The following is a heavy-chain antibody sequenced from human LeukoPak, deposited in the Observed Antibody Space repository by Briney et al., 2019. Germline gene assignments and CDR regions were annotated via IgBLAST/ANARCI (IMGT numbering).Heavy chain of an antibody. Sequence: PGGSLRLSCVASGFTFSSYTMHWVRQAPGKGLEWGSHISSSSNSIYYADSVEGRSTISRDNARNSLYLQMSSLRVEDTGVYYCARAAGIAAPGTRFDYFDSWGQGTLVTVSS. J-gene: IGHJ4*02. CDR1: GFTFSSYT. CDR3: ARAAGIAAPGTRFDYFDS. CDR2: ISSSSNSI. V-gene: IGHV3-48*04. D-gene: IGHD6-25*01.